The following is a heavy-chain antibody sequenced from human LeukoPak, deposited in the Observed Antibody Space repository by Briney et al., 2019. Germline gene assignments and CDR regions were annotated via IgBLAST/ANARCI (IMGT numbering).Heavy chain of an antibody. J-gene: IGHJ4*02. Sequence: GGSLRLSCAASGFTFSSYWMHWVRQAPGKGLVWVSRISTDGTNTDYADSVKGRFTISRDNAKNTLYLQMNSLRGEDTAVYYCVRGAYLGDPYFDYWGQGTLVTVSS. V-gene: IGHV3-74*01. D-gene: IGHD4-17*01. CDR1: GFTFSSYW. CDR2: ISTDGTNT. CDR3: VRGAYLGDPYFDY.